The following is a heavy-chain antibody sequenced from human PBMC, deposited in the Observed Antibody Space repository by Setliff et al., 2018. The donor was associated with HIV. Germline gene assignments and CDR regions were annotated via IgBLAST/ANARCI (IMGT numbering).Heavy chain of an antibody. J-gene: IGHJ6*03. CDR1: GGSISSGTYY. CDR3: ARHRDPPGSSWIYYYYYMDL. V-gene: IGHV4-39*01. CDR2: IYQSGST. D-gene: IGHD6-13*01. Sequence: KPSETLSLTCSVSGGSISSGTYYWGWIRQPAGKGLEWLGSIYQSGSTSYNPSLSSRLTISVDTSKNQVSLRLSSVTAADTGVYYCARHRDPPGSSWIYYYYYMDLWGEGTTVTVSS.